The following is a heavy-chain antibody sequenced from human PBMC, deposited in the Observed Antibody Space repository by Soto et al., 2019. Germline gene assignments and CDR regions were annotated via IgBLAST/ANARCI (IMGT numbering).Heavy chain of an antibody. CDR1: GGSISSYY. V-gene: IGHV4-59*01. Sequence: SETLSLTCSVSGGSISSYYWSWIRQPPGRVLEWIGYIFYSGRSGSTNYNPSLKSRVIISVDTSKNQFSLKLTSVTAADTAVYYCARTALGWFDPWGQGTLVNVSS. J-gene: IGHJ5*02. CDR3: ARTALGWFDP. D-gene: IGHD2-21*02. CDR2: IFYSGRSGST.